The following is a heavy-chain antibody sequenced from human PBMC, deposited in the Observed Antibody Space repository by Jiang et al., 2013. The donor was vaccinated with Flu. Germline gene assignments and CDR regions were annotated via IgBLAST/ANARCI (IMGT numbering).Heavy chain of an antibody. D-gene: IGHD3-22*01. CDR1: GFTFSSYG. V-gene: IGHV3-30*18. CDR3: AKEVDDSSGYEGGY. Sequence: QLVESGGGVVQPGRSLRLSCAASGFTFSSYGMHWVRQAPGKGLEWVAVISYDGSNKYYADSVKGRFTISRDNSKNTLYLQMNSLRAEDTAVYYCAKEVDDSSGYEGGYWGQGTLVTVSS. J-gene: IGHJ4*02. CDR2: ISYDGSNK.